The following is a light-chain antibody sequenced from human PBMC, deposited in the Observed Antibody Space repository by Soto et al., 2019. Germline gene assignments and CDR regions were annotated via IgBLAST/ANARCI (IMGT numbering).Light chain of an antibody. J-gene: IGKJ1*01. CDR1: QGISSY. CDR2: KAS. Sequence: IQLNQTPSSLSASVGDRVTITCRTSQGISSYLAWYQQKPGKAPKLLIYKASTLKSGVPSRFSGSGSGTEFTLTISSLQPDDSATYYCQHYNSYSEAFGQGTMADVK. CDR3: QHYNSYSEA. V-gene: IGKV1-5*03.